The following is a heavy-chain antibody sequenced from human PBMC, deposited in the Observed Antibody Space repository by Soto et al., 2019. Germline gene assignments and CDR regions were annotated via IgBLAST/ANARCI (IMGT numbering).Heavy chain of an antibody. J-gene: IGHJ4*02. CDR2: ISWNSGSI. Sequence: EVQLVESGGGLVQPGRSLRLSCAASGFTFDDYAMHWVRQAPGKGLEWVSGISWNSGSIGYADSVKGRFTISRDNAKNSLYLQMNSLRAEDTALYYCAKDRTPDYYDSSGGTLRSPLDYWGQGTLVTVSS. V-gene: IGHV3-9*01. CDR3: AKDRTPDYYDSSGGTLRSPLDY. D-gene: IGHD3-22*01. CDR1: GFTFDDYA.